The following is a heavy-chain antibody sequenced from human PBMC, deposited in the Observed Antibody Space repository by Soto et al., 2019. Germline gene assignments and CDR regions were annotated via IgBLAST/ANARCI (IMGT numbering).Heavy chain of an antibody. CDR3: ARGSLGTVVTPDYFDY. D-gene: IGHD2-21*02. V-gene: IGHV3-48*02. Sequence: EVQLVESGGGLVQPGGSLRLSCAASGFTFSSYIMNWVRQAPGKGLEWVSYISSSSSTIYYADSVKGRFTISRDNAKNSLYLQMNSLRDEDTAVYYCARGSLGTVVTPDYFDYWGQGTLVTVSS. CDR1: GFTFSSYI. J-gene: IGHJ4*02. CDR2: ISSSSSTI.